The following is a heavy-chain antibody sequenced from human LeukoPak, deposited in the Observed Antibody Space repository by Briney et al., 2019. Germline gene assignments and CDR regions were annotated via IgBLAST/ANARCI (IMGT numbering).Heavy chain of an antibody. CDR2: ISSSSSYI. D-gene: IGHD2-15*01. CDR3: ARVDCSGGSCYSMGDDAFDI. CDR1: GFTFSGYS. J-gene: IGHJ3*02. V-gene: IGHV3-21*01. Sequence: PGGSLRLSCAASGFTFSGYSMNWVRQAPGKGLEWVSSISSSSSYIYYADSVKGRFTISRDNAKNSLYLQMNSLRAEDTAVYYCARVDCSGGSCYSMGDDAFDIWGQGTMVTVSS.